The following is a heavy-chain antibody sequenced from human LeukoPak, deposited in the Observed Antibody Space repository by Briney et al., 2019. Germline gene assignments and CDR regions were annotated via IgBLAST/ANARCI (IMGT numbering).Heavy chain of an antibody. CDR1: GGSFSGYY. CDR2: IKSKTFGGTT. Sequence: ETLSLTCAVYGGSFSGYYWSWVRQAPGKGLEWVGRIKSKTFGGTTDYAAPVKGRFTISRDDSKNTLYLHTNTLKTEDTAIYYCTTLGAFDYWGQGTLVTVSS. D-gene: IGHD3-16*01. V-gene: IGHV3-15*01. CDR3: TTLGAFDY. J-gene: IGHJ4*02.